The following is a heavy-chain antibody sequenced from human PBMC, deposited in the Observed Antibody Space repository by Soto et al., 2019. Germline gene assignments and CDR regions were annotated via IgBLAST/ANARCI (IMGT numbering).Heavy chain of an antibody. V-gene: IGHV3-23*01. CDR1: GFTFSSYA. Sequence: GGSLRLSCAASGFTFSSYAMSWVRQAPGKGLEWVSAISGSGGSTYYADSVKGRFTISRDNSKNTLYLQMNSLRAEDTAVYYCAHLYGAAAAYDLGYWGQGTLVTVSS. D-gene: IGHD6-13*01. J-gene: IGHJ4*02. CDR3: AHLYGAAAAYDLGY. CDR2: ISGSGGST.